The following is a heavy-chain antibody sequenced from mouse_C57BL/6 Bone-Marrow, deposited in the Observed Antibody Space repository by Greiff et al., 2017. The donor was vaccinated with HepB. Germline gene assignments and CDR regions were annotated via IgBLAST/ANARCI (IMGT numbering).Heavy chain of an antibody. CDR3: ARPPIYYYGSSYHFDY. CDR1: GYTFTSYW. D-gene: IGHD1-1*01. CDR2: IHPNSGST. V-gene: IGHV1-64*01. J-gene: IGHJ2*01. Sequence: QVQLQQPGAELVKPGASVKLSCKASGYTFTSYWMHWVKQRPGQGLEWIGMIHPNSGSTNYNEKFKSKATLTVDKSSSTAYMQLISLTSEDSAVYYCARPPIYYYGSSYHFDYWGQGTTLTVSS.